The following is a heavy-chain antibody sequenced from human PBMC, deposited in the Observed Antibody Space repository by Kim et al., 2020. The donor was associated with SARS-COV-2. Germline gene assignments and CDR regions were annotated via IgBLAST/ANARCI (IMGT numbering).Heavy chain of an antibody. J-gene: IGHJ4*02. Sequence: MFGTANYAQKFQGRVTITADESTSTAYMELSSLRSEDTAVYYCASSDWNYWGQGTLVTVSS. CDR3: ASSDWNY. CDR2: MFGTA. V-gene: IGHV1-69*01. D-gene: IGHD1-1*01.